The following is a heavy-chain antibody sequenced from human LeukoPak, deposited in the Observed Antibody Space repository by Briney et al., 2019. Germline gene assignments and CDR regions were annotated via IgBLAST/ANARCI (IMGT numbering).Heavy chain of an antibody. D-gene: IGHD3-3*01. CDR3: AREEDPRTYYDFWSGSTLYY. Sequence: GESLKISCKGSGYSFTSYGISWVRQAPGQGLEWMGWISAYNGNTNYAQKLQGRVTMTTDTSTSTAYMELRSLRSDDTGVYYCAREEDPRTYYDFWSGSTLYYWGQGTLVTVSS. CDR1: GYSFTSYG. CDR2: ISAYNGNT. J-gene: IGHJ4*02. V-gene: IGHV1-18*01.